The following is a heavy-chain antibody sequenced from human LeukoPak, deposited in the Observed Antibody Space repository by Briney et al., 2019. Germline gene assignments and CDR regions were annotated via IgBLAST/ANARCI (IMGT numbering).Heavy chain of an antibody. V-gene: IGHV3-21*01. CDR3: ARGLWFGEFAFDY. Sequence: PGGSLRLSCAASGFTFSSYSMNWVRQAPGRGLEWVSSISSSSSYIYYADSVKGRFTISRDNAKNSLYLQMNSLRAEDTAVYYCARGLWFGEFAFDYWGQGTLVTVSS. J-gene: IGHJ4*02. CDR1: GFTFSSYS. D-gene: IGHD3-10*01. CDR2: ISSSSSYI.